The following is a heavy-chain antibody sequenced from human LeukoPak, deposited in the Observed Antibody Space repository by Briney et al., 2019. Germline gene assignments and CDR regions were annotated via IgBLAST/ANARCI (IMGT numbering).Heavy chain of an antibody. J-gene: IGHJ4*02. V-gene: IGHV3-7*01. CDR1: GFTFSSYW. CDR2: IKQDGSEK. Sequence: GGSLRLSCAASGFTFSSYWMSWVRQAPGKGLEGVANIKQDGSEKYYVDSVKGRFTISRDNAKNSLYLQMNSLRAEDTALYYCARGRYCSRTSCENFDYWAQGTLVTVSS. D-gene: IGHD2-2*01. CDR3: ARGRYCSRTSCENFDY.